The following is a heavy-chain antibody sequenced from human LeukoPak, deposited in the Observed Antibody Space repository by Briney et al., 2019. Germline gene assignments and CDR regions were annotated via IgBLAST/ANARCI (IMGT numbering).Heavy chain of an antibody. D-gene: IGHD2-15*01. CDR2: ISSSSSYI. CDR3: ARDLDCSGGSCYPSGMDV. CDR1: GFTFNNYA. Sequence: GGSLRLSCAASGFTFNNYAMNWVRQAPGKGLEWVSSISSSSSYIYYADSVKGRFTISRDNAKNSLYLQMNSLRAEDTAVYYCARDLDCSGGSCYPSGMDVWGQGTTVTVSS. V-gene: IGHV3-21*01. J-gene: IGHJ6*02.